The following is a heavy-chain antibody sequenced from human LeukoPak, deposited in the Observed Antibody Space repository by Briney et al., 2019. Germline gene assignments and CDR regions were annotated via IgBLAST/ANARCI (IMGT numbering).Heavy chain of an antibody. Sequence: GGSLRLSCAASRFTFSSYAMSWVRQAPGKGLEWVSAISSSGSSTHYADSVKGRLTISRDNSKNTLYLQMNGLRAEDTAVYYCAKCKGLYYYYGMDVWGQGTTVTVSS. CDR1: RFTFSSYA. V-gene: IGHV3-23*01. CDR3: AKCKGLYYYYGMDV. J-gene: IGHJ6*02. CDR2: ISSSGSST. D-gene: IGHD2-8*01.